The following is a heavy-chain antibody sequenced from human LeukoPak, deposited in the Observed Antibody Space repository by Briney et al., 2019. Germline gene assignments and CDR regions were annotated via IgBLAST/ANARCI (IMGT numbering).Heavy chain of an antibody. CDR1: GGSISSYY. CDR2: MYYSGTI. V-gene: IGHV4-59*01. J-gene: IGHJ4*02. CDR3: ARAWATDYFDY. Sequence: SETLSLTCTVSGGSISSYYWSWIRQPPGKGLEWIGYMYYSGTINYNPSLKSRVTISVDTSKNQFSLRLSSVTAADTAMYYCARAWATDYFDYWGQGTLVTVSS.